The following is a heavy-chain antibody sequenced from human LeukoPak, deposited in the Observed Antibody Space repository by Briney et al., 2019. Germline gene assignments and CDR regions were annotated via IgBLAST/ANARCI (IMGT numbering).Heavy chain of an antibody. CDR1: GDSMYYYVTHY. CDR3: AREVRSLGDYDILTGHGYWYFDL. CDR2: VYSSGGA. Sequence: SETLSLTCTVSGDSMYYYVTHYWSWIRQPARKGLEWIGRVYSSGGANYNPSLKSRVTISVDASKNQFSLKLSSVTAADTAVYYCAREVRSLGDYDILTGHGYWYFDLWGRGTLVTVSS. V-gene: IGHV4-61*10. J-gene: IGHJ2*01. D-gene: IGHD3-9*01.